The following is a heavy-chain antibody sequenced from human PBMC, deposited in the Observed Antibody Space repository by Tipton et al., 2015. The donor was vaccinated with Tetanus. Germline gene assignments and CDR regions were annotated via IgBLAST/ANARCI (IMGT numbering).Heavy chain of an antibody. CDR3: VRAPYNSPGKYYFDY. D-gene: IGHD1-1*01. J-gene: IGHJ4*02. Sequence: SLRLSCQGSGFNFGDFNMNWIRQTPGKGLQWVSSISGHSTYIHYAESVRGRFSVSRDNAENSLYLQVDSLRAEDTAVYYCVRAPYNSPGKYYFDYWGQGTLVTVSS. V-gene: IGHV3-21*01. CDR1: GFNFGDFN. CDR2: ISGHSTYI.